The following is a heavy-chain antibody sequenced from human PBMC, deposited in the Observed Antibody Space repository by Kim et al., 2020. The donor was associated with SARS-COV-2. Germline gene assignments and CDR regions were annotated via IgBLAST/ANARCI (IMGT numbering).Heavy chain of an antibody. J-gene: IGHJ4*02. CDR2: T. CDR3: ATLVGVTQVLDH. Sequence: TEHAASVKGRFTVSRDDSKNLLFLQMNNLVTEDTAVYYCATLVGVTQVLDHWGQGTLVTVSS. V-gene: IGHV3-72*01. D-gene: IGHD1-26*01.